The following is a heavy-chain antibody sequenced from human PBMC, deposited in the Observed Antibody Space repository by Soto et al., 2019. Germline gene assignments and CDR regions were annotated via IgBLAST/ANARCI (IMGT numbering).Heavy chain of an antibody. V-gene: IGHV4-31*03. D-gene: IGHD3-22*01. CDR1: GGSISSGGYY. J-gene: IGHJ4*02. CDR2: IYYSGST. CDR3: ARGYDSRAAAPLDY. Sequence: QVQLQESGPGLVKPSQTLSLTCTVSGGSISSGGYYWSWIRQHPGKGLEWIGYIYYSGSTYYNPSLKSRVTIXVXTXXNQFSLKLSSVTAADTAVHYCARGYDSRAAAPLDYWGQGILVTVSS.